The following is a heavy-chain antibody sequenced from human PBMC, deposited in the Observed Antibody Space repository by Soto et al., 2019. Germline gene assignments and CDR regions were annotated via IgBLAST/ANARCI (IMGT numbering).Heavy chain of an antibody. CDR1: GFTFSSYA. J-gene: IGHJ4*02. CDR2: ISYDGSNK. D-gene: IGHD6-19*01. V-gene: IGHV3-30-3*01. Sequence: QVQLVESGGGVVQPGRSLRLSCAASGFTFSSYAMHWVRQAPGKGLEWVAVISYDGSNKYYAGSVKGRFTISRDKSKNTLYLQMNSLRAEDTAVYYCARSTGYSSGWYGYWGQGTLVTVSS. CDR3: ARSTGYSSGWYGY.